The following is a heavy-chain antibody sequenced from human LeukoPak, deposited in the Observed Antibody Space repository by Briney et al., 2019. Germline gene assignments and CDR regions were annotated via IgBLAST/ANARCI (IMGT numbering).Heavy chain of an antibody. J-gene: IGHJ5*02. CDR3: ARANYGDSGWFDP. Sequence: ASVKVSCKASGYTFTSYDINWVRQATGQGLEWMGWMNPNSGNTGYAQKFQGRVTITRNTSISTAYMELSSLRSEDTAVYNCARANYGDSGWFDPWGQGTLVTVSS. CDR1: GYTFTSYD. V-gene: IGHV1-8*03. CDR2: MNPNSGNT. D-gene: IGHD4-17*01.